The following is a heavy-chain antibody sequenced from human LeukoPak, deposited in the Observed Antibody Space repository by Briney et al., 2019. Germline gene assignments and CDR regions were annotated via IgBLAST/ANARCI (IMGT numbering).Heavy chain of an antibody. CDR1: GFTFSTYA. Sequence: GRSLTLSCAASGFTFSTYAVHWVRQAPGKGLEWVALISSDGNKTHYADSVKGRFAISRDNSKNILYLQMSSLRPEDSAVYYCTGFGRLSLFDYWGQGTLVTVSS. V-gene: IGHV3-30*09. CDR2: ISSDGNKT. J-gene: IGHJ4*02. D-gene: IGHD3-22*01. CDR3: TGFGRLSLFDY.